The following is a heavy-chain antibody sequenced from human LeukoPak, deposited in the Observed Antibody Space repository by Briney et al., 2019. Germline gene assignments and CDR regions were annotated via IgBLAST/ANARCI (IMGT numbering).Heavy chain of an antibody. D-gene: IGHD3-22*01. CDR1: GFTFRDSA. CDR3: ATDLQYYDSSGYYRY. J-gene: IGHJ4*02. Sequence: GRSLRLSCAASGFTFRDSAMHWVRQVPGKGLEWVSSISWHSENIDYADSVKGRFTISRDNAKNSLYLQMNSLRAEDTAVYYCATDLQYYDSSGYYRYWGQGTLVTVSP. V-gene: IGHV3-9*01. CDR2: ISWHSENI.